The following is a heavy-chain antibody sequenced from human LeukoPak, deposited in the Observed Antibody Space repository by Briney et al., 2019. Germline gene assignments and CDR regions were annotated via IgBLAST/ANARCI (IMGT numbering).Heavy chain of an antibody. CDR1: GFTVSSNY. V-gene: IGHV3-53*01. D-gene: IGHD3-10*01. CDR2: IYSGGST. J-gene: IGHJ4*02. Sequence: GGSLRLSCAASGFTVSSNYMSRVRQAPGKGLEWVSVIYSGGSTYYADSVKGQFTISRDNSKNTLYLQMNSLRAEDTAVYYCAREFPHMVRGVIWGQGTLVTVSS. CDR3: AREFPHMVRGVI.